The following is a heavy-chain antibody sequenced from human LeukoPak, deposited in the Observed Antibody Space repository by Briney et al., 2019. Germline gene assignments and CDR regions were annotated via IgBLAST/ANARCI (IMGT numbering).Heavy chain of an antibody. V-gene: IGHV3-23*01. D-gene: IGHD6-19*01. CDR3: AQKVGYSSGWYHDY. CDR2: IGGSGEPT. CDR1: GFTFSSYA. Sequence: GGSLRLSCAASGFTFSSYAMRWVRQAPGKGLHWVSAIGGSGEPTYYADSVKGRFTISRDNSRNTLYLQMNGLRADDTAVYYCAQKVGYSSGWYHDYWGQGTLVTVSS. J-gene: IGHJ4*02.